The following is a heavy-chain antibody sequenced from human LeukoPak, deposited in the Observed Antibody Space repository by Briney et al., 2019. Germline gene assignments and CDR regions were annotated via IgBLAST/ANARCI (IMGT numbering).Heavy chain of an antibody. Sequence: GASVKVSCKASGYTFTGYYMHWVRQAPGQGLEWMGWINPNSGGTNYAQKFQGRVTMTRDTSISTAYMELSRLRSDDTAVYYCARDPCSYYDFWSGYTRGCDYYYYMDVWGKGTTVTVSS. CDR3: ARDPCSYYDFWSGYTRGCDYYYYMDV. J-gene: IGHJ6*03. CDR1: GYTFTGYY. V-gene: IGHV1-2*02. CDR2: INPNSGGT. D-gene: IGHD3-3*01.